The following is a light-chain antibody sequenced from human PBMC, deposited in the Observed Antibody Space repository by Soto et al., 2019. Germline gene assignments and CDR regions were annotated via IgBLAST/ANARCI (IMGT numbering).Light chain of an antibody. Sequence: EIVLTQSPGTLSLSPGERATLSCRGSQSVSSSYLAWYQQKPGQAPRLLIYGASSRATGIPDRFSGSGSGTDFTLTISRLEPEDFAVYSCQQYGTSPTFGQGTRLEIK. CDR3: QQYGTSPT. V-gene: IGKV3-20*01. CDR2: GAS. J-gene: IGKJ5*01. CDR1: QSVSSSY.